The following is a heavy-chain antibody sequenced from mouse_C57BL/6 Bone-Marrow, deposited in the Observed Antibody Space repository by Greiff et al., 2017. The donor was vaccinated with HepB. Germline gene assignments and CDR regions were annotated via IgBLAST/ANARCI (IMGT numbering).Heavy chain of an antibody. J-gene: IGHJ4*01. CDR2: ISNGGGST. CDR3: ARPITTVVPSMDY. D-gene: IGHD1-1*01. CDR1: GFTFSDYY. V-gene: IGHV5-12*01. Sequence: GKLVESGGGLVQPGGSLKLSCAASGFTFSDYYMYWVRQTPEKRLEWVAYISNGGGSTYYPDTVKGRFTISRDNAKNTLYLQMSRLKSEDTAMYYCARPITTVVPSMDYWGQGTSVTVSS.